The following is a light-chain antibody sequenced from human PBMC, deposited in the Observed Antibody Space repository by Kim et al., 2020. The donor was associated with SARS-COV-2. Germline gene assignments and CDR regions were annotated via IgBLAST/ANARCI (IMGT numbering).Light chain of an antibody. CDR3: SAWDASLSGQV. V-gene: IGLV1-47*01. Sequence: RVTISWFGSHSKIGGNAVHFYPQRLPRTAPRPLIYRTNRRPSGVPDLFSASKSGTSASLAISGLRSEDEADYYCSAWDASLSGQVFGTGTKVTVL. CDR2: RTN. CDR1: HSKIGGNA. J-gene: IGLJ1*01.